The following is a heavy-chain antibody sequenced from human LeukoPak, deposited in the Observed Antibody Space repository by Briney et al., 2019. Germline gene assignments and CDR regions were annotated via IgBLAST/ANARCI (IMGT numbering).Heavy chain of an antibody. V-gene: IGHV3-21*01. Sequence: PGGSLRLSCAASGFTFSSYSMNWARQAPGKGLEWVSSISSSSSYIYYADSVKGRFTISRDNAKNSLYLQMNSLRAEDTAVYYCAREDSGSYLDAFDIWGQGTMVTVSS. D-gene: IGHD1-26*01. J-gene: IGHJ3*02. CDR2: ISSSSSYI. CDR1: GFTFSSYS. CDR3: AREDSGSYLDAFDI.